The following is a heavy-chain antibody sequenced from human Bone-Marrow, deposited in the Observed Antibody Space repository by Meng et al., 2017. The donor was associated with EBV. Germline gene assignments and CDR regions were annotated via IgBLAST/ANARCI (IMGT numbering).Heavy chain of an antibody. CDR3: ASESGRGYTPDY. CDR1: GSTFNSDA. D-gene: IGHD3-10*01. J-gene: IGHJ4*02. V-gene: IGHV1-69*06. CDR2: LIPMLGAR. Sequence: VQWVEAGGGGKKAGASGKVSCKTSGSTFNSDAISWVRQAPGQGLEWMGGLIPMLGARNLAQKFQDRVTIIADKSTSTHYMELSSLRSDDTAVYYCASESGRGYTPDYWGRGTLVTVSS.